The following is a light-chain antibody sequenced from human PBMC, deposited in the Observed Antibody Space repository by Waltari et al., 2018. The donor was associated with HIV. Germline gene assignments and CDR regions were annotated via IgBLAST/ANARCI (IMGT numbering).Light chain of an antibody. Sequence: SYVLTQPPSVPVAPGQTARITCGGHDIGRQSVQWYQQRPGQGPVLVVYDDRDRPSGIPERFSGSNFGSTATLTISRVEAGDEADYYCQVWHRDSEHYVFGTGTKVTVL. CDR3: QVWHRDSEHYV. J-gene: IGLJ1*01. CDR2: DDR. CDR1: DIGRQS. V-gene: IGLV3-21*02.